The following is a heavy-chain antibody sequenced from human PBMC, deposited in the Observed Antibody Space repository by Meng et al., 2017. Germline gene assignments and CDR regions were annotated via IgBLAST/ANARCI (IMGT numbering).Heavy chain of an antibody. CDR1: GFTFSSYA. CDR3: AREYGDYGNYFDY. CDR2: ISGSGGST. Sequence: GESLKISCAASGFTFSSYAMSWVRQAPGKGLEWVSAISGSGGSTYYADSVKGRFTISRDNSKNTLYLQMNSLRAEDTAVYYCAREYGDYGNYFDYWGQGTLVTVSS. V-gene: IGHV3-23*01. D-gene: IGHD4-17*01. J-gene: IGHJ4*02.